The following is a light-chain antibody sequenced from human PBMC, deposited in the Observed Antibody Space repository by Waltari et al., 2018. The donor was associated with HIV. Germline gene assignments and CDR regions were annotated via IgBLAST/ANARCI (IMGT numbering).Light chain of an antibody. CDR1: SSNIARNA. CDR3: AAWDDSLNGRYV. CDR2: ATN. Sequence: QSGLTQPPSVSGPPGQRVTISCSGSSSNIARNAVHWYPHFPGTAPKLLISATNQRSSGGPDRFSGSRSGTSASLAISGLQSEDEADYYCAAWDDSLNGRYVFGTGTKVTVL. V-gene: IGLV1-44*01. J-gene: IGLJ1*01.